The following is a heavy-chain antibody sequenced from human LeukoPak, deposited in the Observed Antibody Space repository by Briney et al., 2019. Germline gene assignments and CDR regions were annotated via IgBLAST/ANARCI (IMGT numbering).Heavy chain of an antibody. Sequence: GASVKVSCKASGYTFTSYYMHWVRQAPGQGLEWMGIINPSGGSTSYAQKFQGRVTMTRDTSTSTVYMELSSLRSEDTAVYYCARDIRIRYSSGWYLYWGQGTLVTVSS. D-gene: IGHD6-19*01. CDR3: ARDIRIRYSSGWYLY. V-gene: IGHV1-46*01. CDR2: INPSGGST. J-gene: IGHJ4*02. CDR1: GYTFTSYY.